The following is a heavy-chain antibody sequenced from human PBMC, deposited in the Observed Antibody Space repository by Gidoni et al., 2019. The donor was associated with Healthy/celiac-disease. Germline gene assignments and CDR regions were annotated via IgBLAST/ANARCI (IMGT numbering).Heavy chain of an antibody. D-gene: IGHD4-4*01. Sequence: EVRLLDSGGGLVQPGGSLRLSCAASGFTFSSYAMSWVRQAPGKGLEWVSGISGGGGTTYHADSVKGRFTLSRDNSKDTLYLQMNSLRAEDTAVYYCAKCEGNPVNRPIDSWGQGTLVTVSS. CDR2: ISGGGGTT. CDR1: GFTFSSYA. CDR3: AKCEGNPVNRPIDS. V-gene: IGHV3-23*01. J-gene: IGHJ4*02.